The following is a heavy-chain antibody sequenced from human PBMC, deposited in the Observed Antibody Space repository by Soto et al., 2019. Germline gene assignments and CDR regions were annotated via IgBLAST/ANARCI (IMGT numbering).Heavy chain of an antibody. Sequence: SVKVSCQASGGTFSSYAISWVRQAPGQGLEWMGGIIPIFGTANYAQKFQGRVTITADKSTSTAYMELSSLRAEDTAVYYYARGPVVAATDPIPWFDPWGQGTLVTVSS. CDR2: IIPIFGTA. J-gene: IGHJ5*02. CDR1: GGTFSSYA. CDR3: ARGPVVAATDPIPWFDP. D-gene: IGHD2-15*01. V-gene: IGHV1-69*06.